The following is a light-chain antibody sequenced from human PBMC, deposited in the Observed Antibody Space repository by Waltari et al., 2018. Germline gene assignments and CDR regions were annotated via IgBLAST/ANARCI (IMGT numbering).Light chain of an antibody. Sequence: QTALTQPPSVSGSPGQSVTSSCTGTSSYIGTYNYVSWYQQHPGKAPKLMIYDVSKRPSGVSDRFSGSKSGNTASLTISGLQAEDEADYYCSSYAGINTFIFGTGTRLTVL. V-gene: IGLV2-11*01. CDR1: SSYIGTYNY. CDR2: DVS. J-gene: IGLJ1*01. CDR3: SSYAGINTFI.